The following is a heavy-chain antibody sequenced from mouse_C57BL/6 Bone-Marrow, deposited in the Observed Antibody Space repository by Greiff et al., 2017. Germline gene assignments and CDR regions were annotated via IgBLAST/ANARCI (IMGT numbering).Heavy chain of an antibody. V-gene: IGHV5-15*01. J-gene: IGHJ3*01. CDR3: ARQDYGSAWFAY. D-gene: IGHD1-1*01. Sequence: EVTLVESGGGLVQPGGSLKLSCAASGFTFSDYGMAWVRQAPRKGPEWVAFISNLAYSIYYADTVTGRFTISRENAKNTLYLEMSSLRSEDTAMYYCARQDYGSAWFAYWGQGTLVTVSA. CDR2: ISNLAYSI. CDR1: GFTFSDYG.